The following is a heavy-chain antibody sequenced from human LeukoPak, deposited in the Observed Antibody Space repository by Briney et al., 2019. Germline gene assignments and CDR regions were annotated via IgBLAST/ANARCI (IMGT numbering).Heavy chain of an antibody. CDR1: GFTFSSYG. Sequence: PGGSLRLSCAASGFTFSSYGMSWVRQAPGKGLEWVSYISISGTTIYYADSVKGRFTISGDNAKNSLYLQMNSLRAEDTALYYCAKDFSSSWYYFDYWGQGTLVTVSS. CDR2: ISISGTTI. CDR3: AKDFSSSWYYFDY. V-gene: IGHV3-48*04. D-gene: IGHD6-13*01. J-gene: IGHJ4*02.